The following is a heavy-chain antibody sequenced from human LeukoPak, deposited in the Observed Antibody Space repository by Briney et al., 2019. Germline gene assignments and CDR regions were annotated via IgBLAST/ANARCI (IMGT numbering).Heavy chain of an antibody. CDR3: ARVQEYYDFSSGYYRSYGMDV. Sequence: SETLSLTCTVSGNSISSYYWSWIRQPAGKRLECLGRIYTSGSPNYTPSLKSRVTMSVDTSKNQFSLNLSAVTAADTAFYYCARVQEYYDFSSGYYRSYGMDVWGQGTTVTVSS. CDR1: GNSISSYY. V-gene: IGHV4-4*07. CDR2: IYTSGSP. J-gene: IGHJ6*02. D-gene: IGHD3-3*01.